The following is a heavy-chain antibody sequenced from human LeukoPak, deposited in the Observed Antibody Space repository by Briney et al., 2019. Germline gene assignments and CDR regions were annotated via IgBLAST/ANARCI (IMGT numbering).Heavy chain of an antibody. Sequence: ASVKVSCKASGYTFTSYDINWVRQATGQGLEWMGWMNPNSGNTGYAQKFQGRVTMTRNTSISTAYMEQSSLRSEDTAVYYCARGPSYVVTFGGVINWFDPWGQGTLVTVSS. D-gene: IGHD3-16*01. CDR1: GYTFTSYD. CDR2: MNPNSGNT. J-gene: IGHJ5*02. CDR3: ARGPSYVVTFGGVINWFDP. V-gene: IGHV1-8*01.